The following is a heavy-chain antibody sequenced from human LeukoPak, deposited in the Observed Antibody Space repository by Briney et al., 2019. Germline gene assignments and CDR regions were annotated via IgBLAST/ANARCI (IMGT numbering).Heavy chain of an antibody. Sequence: SETLSLTCTVSGGSISSYYWSWIRQPPGKGLEWIGYIYYSGSTNYNPSLKSRVTISVDKSKNQFSLKLSSVTAADTAVYYCARVPFGTERIDYWGQGTLVTVSS. D-gene: IGHD2-8*02. CDR1: GGSISSYY. J-gene: IGHJ4*02. CDR3: ARVPFGTERIDY. V-gene: IGHV4-59*12. CDR2: IYYSGST.